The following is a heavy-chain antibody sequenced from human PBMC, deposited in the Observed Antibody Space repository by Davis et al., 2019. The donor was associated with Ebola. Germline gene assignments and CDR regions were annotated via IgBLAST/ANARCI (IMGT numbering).Heavy chain of an antibody. CDR1: GFTVSSNY. D-gene: IGHD5-24*01. CDR2: LYSGGST. J-gene: IGHJ3*02. Sequence: GESLKISCAASGFTVSSNYMSWVRQAPGKGLEWVSVLYSGGSTYYADSVKGRFTISRDNSKNTLYIQMNSLRAEDTAVYYCAIDSMGSVDGYLLGADAFDIWGQGTMVTVSS. V-gene: IGHV3-66*01. CDR3: AIDSMGSVDGYLLGADAFDI.